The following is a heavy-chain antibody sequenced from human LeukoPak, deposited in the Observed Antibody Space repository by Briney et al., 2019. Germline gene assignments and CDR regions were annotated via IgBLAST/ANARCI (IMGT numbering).Heavy chain of an antibody. CDR2: ITGNSASI. CDR3: ARDYSSRWNNYYYMDV. Sequence: GPSLRPSWPVAAFTVDDYAIHCVRHAGGEGLEWDSGITGNSASIGYADSVKGRFTISRDKDKNYLYLQMNSLRAEDMALYYCARDYSSRWNNYYYMDVWGKGTTVTVSS. V-gene: IGHV3-9*03. J-gene: IGHJ6*03. CDR1: AFTVDDYA. D-gene: IGHD6-13*01.